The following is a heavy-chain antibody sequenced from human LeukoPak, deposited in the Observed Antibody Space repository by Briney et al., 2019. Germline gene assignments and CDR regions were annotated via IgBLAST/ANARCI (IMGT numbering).Heavy chain of an antibody. V-gene: IGHV1-18*01. J-gene: IGHJ3*02. D-gene: IGHD2-15*01. Sequence: ASVKVSCKASGYTFTSYGISWVRQAPGQGLEWMGWISAYNGNTNYAQKFQGRVTMTRDTSINTAYMELSRLRSDDTAVYYCARERIEPPVVNTGADAFDIWGQGTMVTVSS. CDR2: ISAYNGNT. CDR3: ARERIEPPVVNTGADAFDI. CDR1: GYTFTSYG.